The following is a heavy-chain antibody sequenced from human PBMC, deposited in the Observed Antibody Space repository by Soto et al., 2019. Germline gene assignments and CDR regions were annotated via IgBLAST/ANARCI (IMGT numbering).Heavy chain of an antibody. D-gene: IGHD3-10*01. CDR2: IYYSGST. CDR1: GGSISSYY. CDR3: ASSEGRY. J-gene: IGHJ4*02. V-gene: IGHV4-59*08. Sequence: PSETLSLTCTVSGGSISSYYWSWIRQPPGKGLEWIGYIYYSGSTNYNPSLKSRVTISVDTSKNQFSLKLSSVTAADTAVYYCASSEGRYWGQGTLVTVSS.